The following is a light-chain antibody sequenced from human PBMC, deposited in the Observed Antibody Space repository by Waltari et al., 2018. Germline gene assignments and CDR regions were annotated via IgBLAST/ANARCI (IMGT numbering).Light chain of an antibody. Sequence: QTVVTQEPSLSVSPRGTVTLTCVLSSGSVPRTAYVTWYQQRPGQTPRTLVYKTNIRSSGVPDRFSGSSLGNKAALIITGAQADDECDYYCLVYMGSGIWVFGGGTKLTVL. V-gene: IGLV8-61*01. CDR3: LVYMGSGIWV. J-gene: IGLJ3*02. CDR2: KTN. CDR1: SGSVPRTAY.